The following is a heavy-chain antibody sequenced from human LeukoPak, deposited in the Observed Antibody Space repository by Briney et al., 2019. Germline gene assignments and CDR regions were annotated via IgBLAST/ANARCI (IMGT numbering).Heavy chain of an antibody. D-gene: IGHD3-22*01. V-gene: IGHV3-53*01. CDR2: IYSGGST. Sequence: GGSLRLSCAASGFTVSSNYMSWVRQAPGKGLEWVSVIYSGGSTYYADSVKGRFTISRDNSKNTLYLQMNSLRAEDTAVYYCAKDPYYYDSSGPLDYWGQGTLVTVSS. CDR1: GFTVSSNY. J-gene: IGHJ4*02. CDR3: AKDPYYYDSSGPLDY.